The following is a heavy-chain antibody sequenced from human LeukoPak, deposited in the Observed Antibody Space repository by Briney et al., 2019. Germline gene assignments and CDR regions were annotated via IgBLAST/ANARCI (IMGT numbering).Heavy chain of an antibody. V-gene: IGHV3-21*01. D-gene: IGHD6-19*01. CDR2: ISGSTSYM. CDR1: GFSFSSYN. CDR3: ARDESKEAGCFDY. J-gene: IGHJ4*02. Sequence: GGSPRLSCAASGFSFSSYNINWVRQAPGKGLEWVSSISGSTSYMFYADSVKGRFTISRDNTKNSLYLQMNSLRAEDTAVYYCARDESKEAGCFDYWGQGTLVTVSS.